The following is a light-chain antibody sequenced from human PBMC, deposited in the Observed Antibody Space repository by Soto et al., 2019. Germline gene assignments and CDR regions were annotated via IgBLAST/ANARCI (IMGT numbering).Light chain of an antibody. CDR1: QSISSW. CDR2: KAS. CDR3: QQYNSFPT. J-gene: IGKJ1*01. V-gene: IGKV1-5*03. Sequence: DIQMTQSPSTLSASVGDRVTITCRASQSISSWLAWYQQKPGKPPKLLIYKASSLETGVPSRFSGSGSGTEFILTISSLQPDDFATYYCQQYNSFPTFGQGTKVEIK.